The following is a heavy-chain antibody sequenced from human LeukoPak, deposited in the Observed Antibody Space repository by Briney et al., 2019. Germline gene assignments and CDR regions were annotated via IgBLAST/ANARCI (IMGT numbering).Heavy chain of an antibody. CDR1: GYSISSGYY. CDR3: ARNDYYYMDV. CDR2: IYHSGST. J-gene: IGHJ6*03. Sequence: PSETLSLTCAVSGYSISSGYYWGWIRQPPGKGLEWIGSIYHSGSTYYNPSLKSRVTISVDTSKNQFSLKLSSVTAADTAVYYCARNDYYYMDVWGKGTTVTVSS. V-gene: IGHV4-38-2*01.